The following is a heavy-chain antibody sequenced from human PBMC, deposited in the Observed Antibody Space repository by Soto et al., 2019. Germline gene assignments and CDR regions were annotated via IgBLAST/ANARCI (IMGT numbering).Heavy chain of an antibody. CDR1: GFTFSSYS. CDR3: ARASMITFGGVIVIPYYYYGMDV. Sequence: LSCAASGFTFSSYSMNWVRQAPGKGLEWVSSISSSSSYIYYADSVKGRFTISRDNAKNSLYLQMNSLRAEDTAVYYCARASMITFGGVIVIPYYYYGMDVWGQGTTVTVSS. J-gene: IGHJ6*02. V-gene: IGHV3-21*01. CDR2: ISSSSSYI. D-gene: IGHD3-16*02.